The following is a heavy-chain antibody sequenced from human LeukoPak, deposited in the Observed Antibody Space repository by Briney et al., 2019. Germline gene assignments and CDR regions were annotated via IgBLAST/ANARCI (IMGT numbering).Heavy chain of an antibody. CDR2: ISYSGTT. CDR3: ASLLGPYCSTIRCYDY. V-gene: IGHV4-39*01. J-gene: IGHJ4*02. Sequence: PSETLSLTCTVYGGSISSSSYHWGWVRQPPGKGLEWIGSISYSGTTYYNPSLNSRVTIFGDTSKNQFSLKLSSVTAADTAVYYCASLLGPYCSTIRCYDYWGQGTLVTVSS. CDR1: GGSISSSSYH. D-gene: IGHD2-2*01.